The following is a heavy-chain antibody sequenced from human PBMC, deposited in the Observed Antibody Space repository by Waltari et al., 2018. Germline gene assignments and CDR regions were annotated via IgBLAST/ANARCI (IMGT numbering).Heavy chain of an antibody. CDR3: TTLFGDFWSGYFFDF. CDR1: GFTFSNAC. CDR2: VKSKSDGGTR. D-gene: IGHD3-3*01. J-gene: IGHJ4*02. V-gene: IGHV3-15*01. Sequence: EVQLVESGGGLVKPGGSLRLSCAASGFTFSNACMSWVRQAPGKGLEWVGRVKSKSDGGTRDYSAPVKGRFTISRDDSENTLYLQMNSLKTEDTAVYYCTTLFGDFWSGYFFDFWGQGTLVTVSS.